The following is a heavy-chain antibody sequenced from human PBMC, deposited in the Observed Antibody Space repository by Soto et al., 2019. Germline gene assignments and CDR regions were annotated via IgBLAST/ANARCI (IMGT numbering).Heavy chain of an antibody. D-gene: IGHD1-26*01. CDR1: GYTFTSYG. CDR3: ARATLSGSYYANWFDP. CDR2: ISAYNGNT. V-gene: IGHV1-18*01. Sequence: QVQLVQSGAEVKKPGASVKVSCKASGYTFTSYGISWVRQAPGQGLVWMGWISAYNGNTNYAQKLQGRVTMTTDTSTSTAYMELRSLRSDDTAVYYCARATLSGSYYANWFDPWGQGTLVTVSS. J-gene: IGHJ5*02.